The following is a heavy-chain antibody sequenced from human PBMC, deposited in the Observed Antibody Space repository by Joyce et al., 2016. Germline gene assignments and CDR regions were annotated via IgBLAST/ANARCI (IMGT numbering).Heavy chain of an antibody. CDR2: LYNGGKT. Sequence: EVQLVESGGGLIQPGGSLSLSCAVSGITVSSDYMNWVRQAPGKGLEWVSVLYNGGKTYDADSVKGRFTISRDNSKNTLYLQMNTLRGEDTAVYYCARGAGPVAGWFDPWGQGTLVTVSS. V-gene: IGHV3-53*01. CDR3: ARGAGPVAGWFDP. D-gene: IGHD6-19*01. J-gene: IGHJ5*02. CDR1: GITVSSDY.